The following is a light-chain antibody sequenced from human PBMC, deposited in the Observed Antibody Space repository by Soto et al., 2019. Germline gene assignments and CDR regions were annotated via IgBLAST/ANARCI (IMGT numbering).Light chain of an antibody. J-gene: IGKJ5*01. CDR1: QSVGSK. V-gene: IGKV3-15*01. Sequence: IVVTQSPATLSVSAGDRVTLSCRASQSVGSKVAWYQQKPGQAPRLLIYDTSTRATGIPARFSGSGFGTEFTLTITSQQSEDFAVYHCQQYNTWRSITFGQGTRLEIK. CDR3: QQYNTWRSIT. CDR2: DTS.